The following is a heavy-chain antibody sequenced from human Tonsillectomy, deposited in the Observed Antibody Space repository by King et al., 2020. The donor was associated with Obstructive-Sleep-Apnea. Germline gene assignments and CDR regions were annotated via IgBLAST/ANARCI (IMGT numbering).Heavy chain of an antibody. CDR3: TRSPSIVVVTSIPFDY. V-gene: IGHV3-49*03. CDR2: SRSKAYGGTP. J-gene: IGHJ4*02. CDR1: GFNFGDYA. D-gene: IGHD2-21*02. Sequence: EVQLVESGGGLVQPGRSLRLSCTASGFNFGDYAMSWFRQAPGKRLEWVGFSRSKAYGGTPEYAASVQGRFTISRDDSKSIAHLQMNSLKIEDKAVYHCTRSPSIVVVTSIPFDYWGQGTLVTVSS.